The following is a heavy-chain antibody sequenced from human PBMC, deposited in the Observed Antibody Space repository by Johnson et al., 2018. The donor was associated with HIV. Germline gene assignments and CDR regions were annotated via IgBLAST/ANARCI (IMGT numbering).Heavy chain of an antibody. CDR2: ISYDGSEK. Sequence: QVQLVESGGGVVQPGRSLRLSCAASGFTFSSYAMHWVRQAPGKGLEWVAVISYDGSEKYFADSVKGRFTISRDSSKNTLYLQMNSLRAEDTAVYYCARGSRYCSSTSCYKGRAFDIWGQGTMVTVSS. V-gene: IGHV3-30*04. CDR3: ARGSRYCSSTSCYKGRAFDI. CDR1: GFTFSSYA. J-gene: IGHJ3*02. D-gene: IGHD2-2*02.